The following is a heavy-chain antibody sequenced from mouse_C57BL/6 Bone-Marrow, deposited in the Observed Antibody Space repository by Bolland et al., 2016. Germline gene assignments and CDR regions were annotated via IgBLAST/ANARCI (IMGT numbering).Heavy chain of an antibody. V-gene: IGHV5-16*01. CDR3: ARFSPYYYAMDY. D-gene: IGHD6-2*01. Sequence: LDSLKSRFIISRDNAKNIQYLQMSSLKSEDTATYYCARFSPYYYAMDYWGQGTS. J-gene: IGHJ4*01.